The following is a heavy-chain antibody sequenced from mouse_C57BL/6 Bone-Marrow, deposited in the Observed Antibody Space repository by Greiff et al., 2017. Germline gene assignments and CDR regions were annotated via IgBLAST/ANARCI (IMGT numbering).Heavy chain of an antibody. J-gene: IGHJ3*01. CDR2: IHPSDSDT. D-gene: IGHD3-2*02. Sequence: QVQLKQPGAELVKPGASVKVSCKASGYTFTSYWMHWVKQRPGQGLEWIGRIHPSDSDTNYNQKFKGKATLTVDKSSSTAYMQLSSLTSEDSAVYYCAIGGSGYVRFAYWGQGTLVTVSA. V-gene: IGHV1-74*01. CDR3: AIGGSGYVRFAY. CDR1: GYTFTSYW.